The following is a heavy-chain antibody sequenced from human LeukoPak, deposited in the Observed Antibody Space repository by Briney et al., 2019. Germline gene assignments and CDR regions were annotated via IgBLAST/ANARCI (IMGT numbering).Heavy chain of an antibody. V-gene: IGHV4-34*01. Sequence: SETLSLTCEVYGGSSSGYYQSWIRQPPGKGLERIGEINHSGSTNYNPSLKSRVTISVDTSKNQFSLKLSSVTAADTAVYYCARRLAKAYYYDSSGYSLAAFDIWGQGTMVTVSS. D-gene: IGHD3-22*01. CDR2: INHSGST. CDR1: GGSSSGYY. CDR3: ARRLAKAYYYDSSGYSLAAFDI. J-gene: IGHJ3*02.